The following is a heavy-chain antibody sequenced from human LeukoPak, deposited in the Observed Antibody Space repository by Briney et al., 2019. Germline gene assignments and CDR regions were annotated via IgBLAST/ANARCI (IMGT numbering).Heavy chain of an antibody. Sequence: QTGGSLRLSCAASGFTFSSYGMHWVRQAPGKGLEWVAVIWYDGSNKYYADSVKGRFTISRDNSKNTLYLQTNSLRAEDTAVYYCARGGYSYGPPHFDLWGRGTLVTVSS. CDR3: ARGGYSYGPPHFDL. CDR2: IWYDGSNK. V-gene: IGHV3-33*01. J-gene: IGHJ2*01. CDR1: GFTFSSYG. D-gene: IGHD5-18*01.